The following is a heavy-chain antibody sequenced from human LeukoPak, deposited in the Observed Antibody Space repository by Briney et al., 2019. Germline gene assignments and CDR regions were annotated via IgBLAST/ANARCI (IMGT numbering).Heavy chain of an antibody. Sequence: GGSLRLSCAASGFTFSSYAMSWVRQAPGKGLEWVAVISYDGSNKYYADSVKGRFTISRDNSKKTLYLQMNSLRAEDTAVYYCARGPETGDHFDYWGQGTQVTVSS. V-gene: IGHV3-30-3*01. D-gene: IGHD7-27*01. CDR3: ARGPETGDHFDY. CDR2: ISYDGSNK. CDR1: GFTFSSYA. J-gene: IGHJ4*02.